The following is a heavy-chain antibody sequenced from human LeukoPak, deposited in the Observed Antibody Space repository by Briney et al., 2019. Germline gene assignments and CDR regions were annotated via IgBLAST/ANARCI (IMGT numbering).Heavy chain of an antibody. D-gene: IGHD3-3*01. J-gene: IGHJ4*02. CDR3: ARGPAVLRFLEWLLSGFDY. V-gene: IGHV4-39*07. CDR1: GFTFSSYT. Sequence: GSLRLSCAASGFTFSSYTMNWVRQAPGKGLEWIGSIYYSGSTYYNPSLKSRVTISVDTSKNQFSLKLSSVTAADTAVYYCARGPAVLRFLEWLLSGFDYWGQGTLVTVSS. CDR2: IYYSGST.